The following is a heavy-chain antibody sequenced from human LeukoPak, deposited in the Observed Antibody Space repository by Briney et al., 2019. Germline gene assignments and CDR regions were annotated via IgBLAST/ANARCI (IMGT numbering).Heavy chain of an antibody. J-gene: IGHJ4*02. CDR1: GGSFSDSY. D-gene: IGHD5-12*01. Sequence: PSETLSLTCAVYGGSFSDSYWSWIHQPPGKGLEWIGEINHSGSTNCNPSLKSRATISVDTSKNQFSLELRSVTAADTAVYYCARRHSGSDPYYFDYWGQGTPVTVSS. CDR2: INHSGST. CDR3: ARRHSGSDPYYFDY. V-gene: IGHV4-34*01.